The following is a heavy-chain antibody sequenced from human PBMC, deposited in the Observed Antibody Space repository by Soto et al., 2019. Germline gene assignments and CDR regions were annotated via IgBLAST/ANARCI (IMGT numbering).Heavy chain of an antibody. D-gene: IGHD1-26*01. V-gene: IGHV4-31*03. Sequence: QVQLQESGPGLVKPSQTLSLTCTVSGGSISSVGYYWRWIRQHPGKGLEWIGYIYYSGSTYYNPSLKIRVTISVDTSKNQFSLKLSSVTAADTAVYYCAREGGIVGATAADYWGQGTLVTVSS. CDR2: IYYSGST. CDR1: GGSISSVGYY. CDR3: AREGGIVGATAADY. J-gene: IGHJ4*02.